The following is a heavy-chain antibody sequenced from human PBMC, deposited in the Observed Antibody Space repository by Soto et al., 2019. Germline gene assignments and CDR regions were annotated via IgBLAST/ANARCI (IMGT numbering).Heavy chain of an antibody. D-gene: IGHD1-26*01. Sequence: QVQLVQSGAEVKKPGSSVKVSCKASGGTFSSYSINWVRQAPGKGLEWMGEIIPIFGTANYAQTFQGRVTIAADESTSTASMELSSMRSEDPAVYYCAREGGRHPWGIDYWGQGTLVTVSS. V-gene: IGHV1-69*01. J-gene: IGHJ4*02. CDR1: GGTFSSYS. CDR2: IIPIFGTA. CDR3: AREGGRHPWGIDY.